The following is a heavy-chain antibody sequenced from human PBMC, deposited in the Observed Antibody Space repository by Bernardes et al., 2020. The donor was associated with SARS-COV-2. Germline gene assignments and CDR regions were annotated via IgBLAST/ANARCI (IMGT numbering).Heavy chain of an antibody. CDR3: ARDQGDYVGYYYGMDV. CDR1: GFTFSDYY. V-gene: IGHV3-11*01. CDR2: ISSSGSTI. Sequence: GGSLRLSCAASGFTFSDYYMSWIRQAPGKGLEWVSYISSSGSTIYYADSVKGRFTISRDNAKNSLYLQMNSLRAEDTAVYYCARDQGDYVGYYYGMDVWGQGTTVTVSS. D-gene: IGHD4-17*01. J-gene: IGHJ6*02.